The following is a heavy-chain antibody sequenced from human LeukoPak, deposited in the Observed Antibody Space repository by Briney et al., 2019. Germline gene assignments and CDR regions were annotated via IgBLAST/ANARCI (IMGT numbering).Heavy chain of an antibody. CDR1: GFTFSSYA. V-gene: IGHV3-30*02. Sequence: GGSLRLSCAASGFTFSSYAMSWVRQAPGKGLEWVAFIRYDGSNKYYADSVKGRFTISRDNANNSLYLQMDSLRAEDTAIYYCARDGLMNTPIDYWGQGALVTVSS. J-gene: IGHJ4*02. CDR2: IRYDGSNK. CDR3: ARDGLMNTPIDY. D-gene: IGHD3-16*01.